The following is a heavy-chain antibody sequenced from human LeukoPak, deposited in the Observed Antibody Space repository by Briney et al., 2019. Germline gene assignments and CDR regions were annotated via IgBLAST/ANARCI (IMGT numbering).Heavy chain of an antibody. CDR3: AKGSL. D-gene: IGHD3-10*01. J-gene: IGHJ4*02. V-gene: IGHV3-23*01. CDR1: GFTFSTSA. CDR2: ISESGGST. Sequence: GGSLRLSCVVSGFTFSTSAMSWVRQAPGKGLEWVSGISESGGSTYYADSVKGRFTSSRDNSKNTLYLQMNNLRAKDTAAYYCAKGSLWGQGTLVTVSS.